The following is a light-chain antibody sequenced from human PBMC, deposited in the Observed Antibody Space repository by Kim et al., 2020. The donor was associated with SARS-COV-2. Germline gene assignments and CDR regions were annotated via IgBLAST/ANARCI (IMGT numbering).Light chain of an antibody. CDR3: QSRGSSGDPWV. CDR2: GTN. J-gene: IGLJ3*02. CDR1: SLRNYF. Sequence: ALGQTVRHTCQGDSLRNYFPSWHPQKPGQAPVLVIYGTNNRPAGIPDRFSGSSSGTTASLAITGGQAEDEADYCCQSRGSSGDPWVFGGGTQLTVL. V-gene: IGLV3-19*01.